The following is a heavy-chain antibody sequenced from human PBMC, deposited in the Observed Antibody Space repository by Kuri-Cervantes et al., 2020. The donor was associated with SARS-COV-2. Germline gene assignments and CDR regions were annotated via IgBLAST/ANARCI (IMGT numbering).Heavy chain of an antibody. CDR2: ILPMFGTT. J-gene: IGHJ4*02. Sequence: SVKVSCKASGGTFTSYAFSWVRQAPGQGPEWMGGILPMFGTTIYAQTLQGRVTLTTDESTRTAYMELSSLRSEDTAVYYCARKDYSNYDLPLDYWGQGTLVTVSS. CDR1: GGTFTSYA. V-gene: IGHV1-69*05. CDR3: ARKDYSNYDLPLDY. D-gene: IGHD4-11*01.